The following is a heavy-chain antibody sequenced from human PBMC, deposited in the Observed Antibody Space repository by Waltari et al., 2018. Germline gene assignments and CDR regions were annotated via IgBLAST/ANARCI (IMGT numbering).Heavy chain of an antibody. V-gene: IGHV3-74*01. D-gene: IGHD2-21*02. CDR3: ARVGVGFGDYYFDY. J-gene: IGHJ4*02. Sequence: RINSDGSSTSYADSVKGRFTISRDNAKNTLYLQMNSLRPEDTAVYYCARVGVGFGDYYFDYWGQGTLVTVSS. CDR2: INSDGSST.